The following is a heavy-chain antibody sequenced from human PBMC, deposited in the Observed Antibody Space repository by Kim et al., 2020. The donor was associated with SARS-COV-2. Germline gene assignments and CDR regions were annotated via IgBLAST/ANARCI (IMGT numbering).Heavy chain of an antibody. J-gene: IGHJ4*02. CDR3: AAPSGYDLNFDY. Sequence: SETLSLTCTVSGYSISSGYYWGWIRQPPGKGLEWIGSIYHSGSTYYNPSLKSRVTISVDTSKNQFSLKLSSVTAADTAVYYCAAPSGYDLNFDYWGQGTLVTVSS. D-gene: IGHD5-12*01. CDR1: GYSISSGYY. V-gene: IGHV4-38-2*02. CDR2: IYHSGST.